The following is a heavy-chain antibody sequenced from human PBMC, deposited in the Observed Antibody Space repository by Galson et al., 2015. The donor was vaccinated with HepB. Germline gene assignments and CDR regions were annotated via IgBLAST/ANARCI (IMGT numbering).Heavy chain of an antibody. CDR1: GYTFNKYG. Sequence: SVKVSCKASGYTFNKYGISWVRQAPGQGLEWMGWISTKRGNTKHAQNFQGRVTMTTKTSTNTAYMELRSLRSADTAVYYCARDVDWALDYWGQGTLVTVSS. J-gene: IGHJ4*02. D-gene: IGHD3-9*01. V-gene: IGHV1-18*01. CDR3: ARDVDWALDY. CDR2: ISTKRGNT.